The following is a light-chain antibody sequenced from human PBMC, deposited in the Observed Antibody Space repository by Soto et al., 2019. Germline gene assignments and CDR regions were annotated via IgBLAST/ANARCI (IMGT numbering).Light chain of an antibody. CDR3: QQSYSTLFT. CDR2: DAS. Sequence: DLQMNPSPSTLSASVGDRATITCRASQSISSWLAWYQQKPGKAPKLLIFDASSLERGVPSRFSGSGSGTDFTLTISSLQPEDFATYYCQQSYSTLFTFGGGTKVDIK. J-gene: IGKJ4*01. V-gene: IGKV1-5*01. CDR1: QSISSW.